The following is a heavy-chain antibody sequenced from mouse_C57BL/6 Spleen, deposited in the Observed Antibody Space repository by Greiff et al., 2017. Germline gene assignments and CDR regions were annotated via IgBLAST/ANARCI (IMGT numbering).Heavy chain of an antibody. CDR2: ISSGSSTI. D-gene: IGHD1-1*01. Sequence: EVKLVESGGGLVKPGGSLKLSCAASGFTFSDYGMHWVRQAPEKGLEWVAYISSGSSTIYYADTVKGRFTISRDNAKNTLVLQMTSLRSEDTAMYYCARNYGSSWDYWGQGTSVTVSS. V-gene: IGHV5-17*01. J-gene: IGHJ4*01. CDR1: GFTFSDYG. CDR3: ARNYGSSWDY.